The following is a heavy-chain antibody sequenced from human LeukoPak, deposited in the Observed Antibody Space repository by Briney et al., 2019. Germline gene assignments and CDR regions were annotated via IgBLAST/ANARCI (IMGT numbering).Heavy chain of an antibody. CDR1: GYPISSGYY. CDR3: ARRRGGHYFDY. V-gene: IGHV4-38-2*01. J-gene: IGHJ4*02. D-gene: IGHD3-10*01. CDR2: ICHSGSA. Sequence: SETLSLTCAVSGYPISSGYYWGWIRQPPGKGLEWIGNICHSGSAYYDPSLKSRVTISVDTSKNQFSLKLSSVTAGDTAMYYCARRRGGHYFDYWGQGTLVTVSS.